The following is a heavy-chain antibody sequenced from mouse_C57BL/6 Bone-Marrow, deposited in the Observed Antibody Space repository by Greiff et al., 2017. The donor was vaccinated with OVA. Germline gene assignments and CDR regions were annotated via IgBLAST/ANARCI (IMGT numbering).Heavy chain of an antibody. CDR3: ARSTHMDY. CDR2: IDPSDSYT. Sequence: QVQLQQPGAELVKPGASVKLSCKASGYNFTSYWMQWVKQRPGQGLEWIGEIDPSDSYTNYNQKFKGKATLTVDTSSSTAYMQLSSLTSEDSAVYYCARSTHMDYWGQGTSVTVSS. D-gene: IGHD5-1*01. CDR1: GYNFTSYW. V-gene: IGHV1-50*01. J-gene: IGHJ4*01.